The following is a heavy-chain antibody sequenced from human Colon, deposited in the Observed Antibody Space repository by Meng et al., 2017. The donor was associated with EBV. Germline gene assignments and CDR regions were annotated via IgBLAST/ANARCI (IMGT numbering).Heavy chain of an antibody. CDR1: GFTFSTYW. V-gene: IGHV3-74*01. J-gene: IGHJ5*02. CDR2: VKPDGTST. Sequence: EGQGVVSGGGSVQPGGSLRLSCAASGFTFSTYWMPWVRQVPGKGLIWVSRVKPDGTSTYYADSVRGRFTISRDNAKNTVYLQMNTLRAEDTAVYYCVRDRPSWTWGQGTLVTVSS. D-gene: IGHD3-3*01. CDR3: VRDRPSWT.